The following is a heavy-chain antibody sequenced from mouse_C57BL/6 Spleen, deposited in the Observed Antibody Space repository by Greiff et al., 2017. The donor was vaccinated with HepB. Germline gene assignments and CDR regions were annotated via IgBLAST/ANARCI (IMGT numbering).Heavy chain of an antibody. CDR1: GFNIKDDY. CDR3: TTVRSNYDWYCDV. D-gene: IGHD2-5*01. V-gene: IGHV14-4*01. CDR2: IDPENGDT. J-gene: IGHJ1*03. Sequence: EVQLQQSGAELVRPGASVKLSCTASGFNIKDDYMHWVKQRPEQGLEWIGWIDPENGDTEYASKFQGKATITADTSSNTAYLQLSSLTSEDTAVYYCTTVRSNYDWYCDVWGTGTTVTVSS.